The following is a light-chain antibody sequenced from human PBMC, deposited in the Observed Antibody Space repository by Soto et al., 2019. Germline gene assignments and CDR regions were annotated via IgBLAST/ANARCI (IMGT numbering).Light chain of an antibody. CDR3: QQYYSFPRA. V-gene: IGKV1-9*01. CDR1: QDFSNF. CDR2: DAS. J-gene: IGKJ1*01. Sequence: DIQLTHSXXLLXSAXXXIFTVXXRASQDFSNFLAWYQQKPGRAPKLLMYDASTLQSGVPSRFSGSGSGTEFTLTICSLQPEDYATYCSQQYYSFPRAFRQGPKV.